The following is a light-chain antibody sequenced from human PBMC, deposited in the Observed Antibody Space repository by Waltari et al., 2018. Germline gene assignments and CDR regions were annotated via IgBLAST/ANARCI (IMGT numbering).Light chain of an antibody. V-gene: IGKV3-20*01. CDR1: QSVSGF. CDR2: HAS. CDR3: QNHEKLPAT. J-gene: IGKJ1*01. Sequence: EIVLTQSPGTLSLSPGERATLACRASQSVSGFLAWYQQKPGQAPRRLIYHASNRATGIPDRVSGSGSGTDFSLTISRLEPEDFAVYYCQNHEKLPATFGQGTKVEI.